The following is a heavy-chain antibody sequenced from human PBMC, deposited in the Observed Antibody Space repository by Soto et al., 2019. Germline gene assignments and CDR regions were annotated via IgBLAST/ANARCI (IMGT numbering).Heavy chain of an antibody. Sequence: SETLSVTCTVSGGSISSGGYYWSWIRQHPGKGLEWIGYIYYSGSTYYNPSLKSRVTISVDTSKNQFSLKLSSVTAADTAVYYCARELVPEPLDFYDFRRQGTFVIVSS. V-gene: IGHV4-31*03. J-gene: IGHJ4*02. D-gene: IGHD3-3*01. CDR2: IYYSGST. CDR3: ARELVPEPLDFYDF. CDR1: GGSISSGGYY.